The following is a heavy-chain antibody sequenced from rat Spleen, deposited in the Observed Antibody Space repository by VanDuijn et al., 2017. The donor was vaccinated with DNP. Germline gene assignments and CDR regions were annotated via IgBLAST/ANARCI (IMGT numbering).Heavy chain of an antibody. Sequence: EVQLVESGGDLVQSGRSLKLSCVTSGFTFSDYNMAWVRQAPKKGLEWVATISYDGSSTYYRDSVKGRFTISRDNAKSTLYLQMDSLRSEDTATYYCTELPSYYEAWFAYWGQGALVTVSS. CDR2: ISYDGSST. CDR3: TELPSYYEAWFAY. J-gene: IGHJ3*01. V-gene: IGHV5-7*01. D-gene: IGHD1-4*01. CDR1: GFTFSDYN.